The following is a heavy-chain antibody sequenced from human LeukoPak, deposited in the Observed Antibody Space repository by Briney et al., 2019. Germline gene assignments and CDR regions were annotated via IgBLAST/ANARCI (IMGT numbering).Heavy chain of an antibody. D-gene: IGHD2-15*01. Sequence: SVKVSCKATGGTFSSYAISWVRQAPGQGLEWMGGIIPIFGTANYAQKFQGRVTITADESTSTAYMELSSLRSEDTAVYYCARLERYCSGGSCYPGAFDIWGQGTMVTVSS. CDR2: IIPIFGTA. CDR1: GGTFSSYA. V-gene: IGHV1-69*13. CDR3: ARLERYCSGGSCYPGAFDI. J-gene: IGHJ3*02.